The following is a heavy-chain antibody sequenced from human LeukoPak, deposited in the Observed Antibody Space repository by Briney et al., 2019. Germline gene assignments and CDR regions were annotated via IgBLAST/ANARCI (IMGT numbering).Heavy chain of an antibody. J-gene: IGHJ6*02. CDR3: ASNLPAPDV. Sequence: QPGGSLRLSCAASGFTFSSYAMSWVRQAPGKGLEWVALITYDGSNKYYADSVKGRFTISRDNSKNTLYLQMNSLRVEDTAVYYCASNLPAPDVWGQGTTVTVSS. CDR1: GFTFSSYA. V-gene: IGHV3-30-3*01. CDR2: ITYDGSNK.